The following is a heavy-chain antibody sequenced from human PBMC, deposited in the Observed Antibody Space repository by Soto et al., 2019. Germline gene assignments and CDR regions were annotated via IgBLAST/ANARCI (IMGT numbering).Heavy chain of an antibody. CDR3: AKELAYDDFWRRLEY. CDR2: ISHDGNIK. V-gene: IGHV3-30*18. CDR1: VFSFSSYA. J-gene: IGHJ4*02. Sequence: QVQLVESGGGVVQPGRSLRLSCAGSVFSFSSYAMHWVRHAPGKGLEWVAIISHDGNIKRYADFVEGRFIVFRDNSNNNLLLQMESLKTDDTAVYYCAKELAYDDFWRRLEYWGQGTLVTVAS. D-gene: IGHD3-3*01.